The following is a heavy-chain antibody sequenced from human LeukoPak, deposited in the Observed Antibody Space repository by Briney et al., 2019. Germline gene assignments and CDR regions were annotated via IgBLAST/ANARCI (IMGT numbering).Heavy chain of an antibody. V-gene: IGHV5-51*01. D-gene: IGHD2-2*01. CDR3: ARGLVVPAAMPSDYGMDV. CDR1: GYSFTSYW. J-gene: IGHJ6*02. Sequence: GESLKISCKGSGYSFTSYWIGWVRQMPGKGLEWMGIIYPGDSDTRYSPSFQGQVTISADKSISTAYLQWSSLKASDTAMYYCARGLVVPAAMPSDYGMDVWGQGPTVTVSS. CDR2: IYPGDSDT.